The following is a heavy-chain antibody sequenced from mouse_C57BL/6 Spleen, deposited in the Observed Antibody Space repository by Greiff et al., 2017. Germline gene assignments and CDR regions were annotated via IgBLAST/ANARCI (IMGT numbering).Heavy chain of an antibody. Sequence: EVQLVESGGGLVKPGGSLKLSCAASGFTFSDYGMHWVRQAPGKGLEWVAYISSGSSTINYADKVKGRFTIARDNAKNTLSLQLTSLRYEDTAMYYCARIYYDSGGGGLDYWGQGTTLTVSA. CDR1: GFTFSDYG. V-gene: IGHV5-17*01. CDR3: ARIYYDSGGGGLDY. D-gene: IGHD2-4*01. CDR2: ISSGSSTI. J-gene: IGHJ2*01.